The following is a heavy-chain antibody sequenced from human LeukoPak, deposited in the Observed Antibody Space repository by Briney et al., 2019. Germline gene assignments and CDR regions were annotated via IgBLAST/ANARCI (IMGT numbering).Heavy chain of an antibody. CDR2: IYYSGST. Sequence: SETLSLTCTVSGGSISSYYWSWIRQPPGKGLEWIGYIYYSGSTNYNPSLKSRVTISVDTSKNQFSLKLSSVTAAVTAVYYCARDSSGFDAFDIWGQGTMVTVSS. V-gene: IGHV4-59*12. CDR1: GGSISSYY. J-gene: IGHJ3*02. CDR3: ARDSSGFDAFDI. D-gene: IGHD3-22*01.